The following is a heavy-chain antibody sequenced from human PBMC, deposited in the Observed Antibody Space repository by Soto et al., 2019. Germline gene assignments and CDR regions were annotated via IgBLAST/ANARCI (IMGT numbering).Heavy chain of an antibody. CDR2: INHSGST. V-gene: IGHV4-34*01. CDR1: GGSFSGYY. J-gene: IGHJ4*02. D-gene: IGHD5-12*01. CDR3: ARGPRWLKYLPSGYFDY. Sequence: SETLSLTCAVYGGSFSGYYWSWIRQPPGKGLEWIGEINHSGSTNYNPSLKSRVTISVDTSKNQFSLKLSSVTAPDTAVYYCARGPRWLKYLPSGYFDYWGQGTLVTVSS.